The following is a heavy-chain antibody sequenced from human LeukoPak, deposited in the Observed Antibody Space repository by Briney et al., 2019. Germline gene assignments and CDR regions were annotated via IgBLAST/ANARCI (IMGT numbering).Heavy chain of an antibody. CDR2: IIPIFGTA. Sequence: GASVKVSCKASGGTFSSYAISWVRQAPGQGLEWMGGIIPIFGTANYAQKFQGRVTITADESTSTAYMELSSLGSEDTAVYYCASSTYYDFWSGLNWFDPWGQGTLVTVSS. CDR1: GGTFSSYA. J-gene: IGHJ5*02. D-gene: IGHD3-3*01. V-gene: IGHV1-69*01. CDR3: ASSTYYDFWSGLNWFDP.